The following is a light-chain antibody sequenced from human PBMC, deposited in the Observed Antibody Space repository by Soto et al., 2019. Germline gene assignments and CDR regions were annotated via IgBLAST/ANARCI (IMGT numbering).Light chain of an antibody. CDR2: DVS. CDR1: SSDVGGYNY. Sequence: QSALTQPASVSGSPGQSITIPCTGTSSDVGGYNYVSWYQQHPGKAPKLMIYDVSNRPSGVSSRFSGSKSGNTASLTISGLQAEDEADYYCSSYTSSSTVVFGGGTKLTVL. CDR3: SSYTSSSTVV. J-gene: IGLJ2*01. V-gene: IGLV2-14*01.